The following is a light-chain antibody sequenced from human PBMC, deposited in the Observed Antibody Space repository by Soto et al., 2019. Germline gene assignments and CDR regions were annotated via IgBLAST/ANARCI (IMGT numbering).Light chain of an antibody. CDR1: QSINTW. Sequence: DIQMTQSPSTLSASVGDRVTITCRASQSINTWLAWYQLKPGRAPKLLIYKASTLESGVPSRFSGSGSGTEFTLTISSLQLDDFATYYCQQYQTYSQFGQGTKVDIK. CDR3: QQYQTYSQ. V-gene: IGKV1-5*03. J-gene: IGKJ1*01. CDR2: KAS.